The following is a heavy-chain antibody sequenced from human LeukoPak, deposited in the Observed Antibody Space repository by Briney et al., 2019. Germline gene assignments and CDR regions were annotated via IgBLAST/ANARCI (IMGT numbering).Heavy chain of an antibody. D-gene: IGHD3-10*01. CDR2: ISAYNGNT. J-gene: IGHJ4*02. CDR1: GYTFTSYG. V-gene: IGHV1-18*01. Sequence: ASVKVSCKASGYTFTSYGISWVRQAPGQGLEWMGWISAYNGNTNYAQKLQGRVTMTTDTSTSTAYMELRSLRSDDTAVYYCARAGSTMVRGVILPDYWGQGTLVTVSS. CDR3: ARAGSTMVRGVILPDY.